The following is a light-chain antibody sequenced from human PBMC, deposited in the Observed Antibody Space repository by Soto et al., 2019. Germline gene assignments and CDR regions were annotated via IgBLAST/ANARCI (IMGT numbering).Light chain of an antibody. J-gene: IGLJ1*01. CDR2: NTN. CDR1: SGSVSSGYY. Sequence: QTVVTQEPSFSVSPGGTVTLTCGLSSGSVSSGYYPSWYQRTPGQCPRPLMYNTNTRSSGVPDRFSGSILGDKAALTITGAQADDESEYYCMLYMGSGIYVFGTGTKVTVL. V-gene: IGLV8-61*01. CDR3: MLYMGSGIYV.